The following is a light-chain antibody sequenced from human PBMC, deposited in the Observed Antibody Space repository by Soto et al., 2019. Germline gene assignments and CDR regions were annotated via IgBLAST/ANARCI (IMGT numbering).Light chain of an antibody. V-gene: IGKV3-15*01. J-gene: IGKJ1*01. Sequence: EIVTTQSPGTLSVSPGERATLSCRASQSVSSNLAWYQQKPGQAPRLLIYGASTRATGIPARFSGSGSETEFTLTISSLQSEDFAVYYCQQFYNWPRTFGQGTKVDSK. CDR2: GAS. CDR3: QQFYNWPRT. CDR1: QSVSSN.